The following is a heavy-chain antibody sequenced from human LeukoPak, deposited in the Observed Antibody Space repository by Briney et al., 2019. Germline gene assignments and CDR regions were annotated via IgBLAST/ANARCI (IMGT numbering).Heavy chain of an antibody. CDR1: GFTFSDDA. J-gene: IGHJ4*02. Sequence: QPGGSLRLSCAASGFTFSDDAMHWVRQAPGKGLEWVAVISYDGSNKYYAESVKGRFTISRDNSKNTLYLQMNSLRAEDTAVFYCARADCSSTSCYTTNRFRGIDYWGQGTLVTVSS. V-gene: IGHV3-30*04. CDR3: ARADCSSTSCYTTNRFRGIDY. D-gene: IGHD2-2*02. CDR2: ISYDGSNK.